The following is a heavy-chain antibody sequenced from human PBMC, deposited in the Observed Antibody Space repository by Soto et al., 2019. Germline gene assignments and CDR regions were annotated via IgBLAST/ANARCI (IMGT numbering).Heavy chain of an antibody. J-gene: IGHJ3*02. CDR1: GLTFSSYA. V-gene: IGHV3-30-3*01. D-gene: IGHD1-1*01. CDR2: ISYDGTNE. Sequence: GGSLRLSCAASGLTFSSYAMIWARQAPGKGLEWVAHISYDGTNENYADSVKGRFTIPRDNSKKTLYLQMNSLRPEDTAVYYCSSAVAFSCTRNVLADAFDIWGQGTVVTVSS. CDR3: SSAVAFSCTRNVLADAFDI.